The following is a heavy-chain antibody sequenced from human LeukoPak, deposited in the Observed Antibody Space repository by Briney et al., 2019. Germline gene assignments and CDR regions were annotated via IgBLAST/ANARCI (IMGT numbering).Heavy chain of an antibody. J-gene: IGHJ4*02. V-gene: IGHV3-21*01. Sequence: GGSLRLSCAGSGFNFSSYSMNWVRQAPGKGLEWVSSITSSSSYIYYADSVKGRFTISRDNAKKSVYLQMNSLRAEDTAVYYCARGSTYSSGWYTGFDYWGQGTLVTVSS. CDR1: GFNFSSYS. CDR3: ARGSTYSSGWYTGFDY. D-gene: IGHD6-19*01. CDR2: ITSSSSYI.